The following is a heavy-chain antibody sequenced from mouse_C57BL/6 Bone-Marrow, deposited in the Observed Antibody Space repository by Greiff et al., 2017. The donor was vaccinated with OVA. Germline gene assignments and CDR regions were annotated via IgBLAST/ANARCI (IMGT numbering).Heavy chain of an antibody. D-gene: IGHD2-4*01. CDR1: GYTFTDYY. CDR2: INPYNGGT. J-gene: IGHJ4*01. CDR3: ARYDYDGYYAMDY. V-gene: IGHV1-19*01. Sequence: VQLQQSGPVLVKPGASVKMSCKASGYTFTDYYMNWVKQSHGKSLEWIGVINPYNGGTSYNQKFKGKATLTVDKSSSTAYMELNSLTSEDSAVYYCARYDYDGYYAMDYWGQGTSVTVSS.